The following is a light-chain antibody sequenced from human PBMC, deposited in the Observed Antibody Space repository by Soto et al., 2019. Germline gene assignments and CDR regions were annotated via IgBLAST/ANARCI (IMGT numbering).Light chain of an antibody. Sequence: QSALTQPASVSGSRGQSITISCTGTSSDVGFYNYVSWYQQHPGKAPKLIIYDVSNRPSGVSNRFSGSKSGNTASLTISGLQAEDEADYYCSSYTRTNIRVFGSGTKVTVL. J-gene: IGLJ1*01. CDR3: SSYTRTNIRV. CDR2: DVS. V-gene: IGLV2-14*01. CDR1: SSDVGFYNY.